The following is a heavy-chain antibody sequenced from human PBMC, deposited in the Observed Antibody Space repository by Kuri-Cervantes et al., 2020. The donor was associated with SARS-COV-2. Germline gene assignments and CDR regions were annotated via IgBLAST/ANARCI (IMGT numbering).Heavy chain of an antibody. CDR3: ARSSWYLVRAFDI. CDR2: ISYDGSNK. V-gene: IGHV3-30*04. CDR1: GFTFSSYA. D-gene: IGHD6-13*01. J-gene: IGHJ3*02. Sequence: GESLKISCAASGFTFSSYAMHWVRQAPGKGLEWVAVISYDGSNKYYADSVKGRFTISRDNSKNTLYLQMNSLRAEDTALYYCARSSWYLVRAFDIWGQGTMVTVSS.